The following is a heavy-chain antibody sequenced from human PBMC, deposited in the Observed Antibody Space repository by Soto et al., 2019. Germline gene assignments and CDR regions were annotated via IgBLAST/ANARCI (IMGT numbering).Heavy chain of an antibody. D-gene: IGHD3-22*01. CDR2: IYYSGRT. CDR1: GGSISSGDYY. J-gene: IGHJ6*02. V-gene: IGHV4-30-4*02. Sequence: PSETLSLTCTVSGGSISSGDYYWSWIRQPPGKGLEWIGYIYYSGRTDYNPSLKSRVTISVDTSKNQFSLKLSSVTAADTAVYYCAGDTIYDSSGYYYYYGMDVWGQGTTVTVSS. CDR3: AGDTIYDSSGYYYYYGMDV.